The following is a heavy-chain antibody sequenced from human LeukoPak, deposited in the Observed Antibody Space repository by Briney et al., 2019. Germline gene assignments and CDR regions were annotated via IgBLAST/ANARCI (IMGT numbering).Heavy chain of an antibody. CDR3: ARETYYYDSSGYYYFDY. CDR2: ISAYNG. D-gene: IGHD3-22*01. CDR1: GYTFTSYG. J-gene: IGHJ4*02. V-gene: IGHV1-18*01. Sequence: GASVKVSCKASGYTFTSYGISWVRQAPGQGLEWMGWISAYNGTTDTSTSTAYMELRSLRSDDTAVYYCARETYYYDSSGYYYFDYWGQGTLVTVSS.